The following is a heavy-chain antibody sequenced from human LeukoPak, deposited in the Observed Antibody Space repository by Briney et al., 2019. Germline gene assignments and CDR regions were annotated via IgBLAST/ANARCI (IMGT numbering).Heavy chain of an antibody. CDR2: IIPIFGTA. CDR3: ARARRDGYNPNWFDP. CDR1: GGTFSSYA. V-gene: IGHV1-69*13. Sequence: SVKVSCKASGGTFSSYAISWVRQAPGQGLEWMGGIIPIFGTANYAQKFQGRVTITADESTSTAYMELSSLRSEDTAVYYCARARRDGYNPNWFDPWGQGTLVTVSS. J-gene: IGHJ5*02. D-gene: IGHD5-24*01.